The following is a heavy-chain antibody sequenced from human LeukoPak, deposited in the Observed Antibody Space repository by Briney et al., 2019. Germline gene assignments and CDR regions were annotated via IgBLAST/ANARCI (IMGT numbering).Heavy chain of an antibody. CDR2: ISGSGGST. CDR1: GFTFSSYA. CDR3: AKGAIYYDSSGYYYGYYFDY. V-gene: IGHV3-23*01. Sequence: PGGSLRLSCAASGFTFSSYAMSWVRQAPGKGLEWVSAISGSGGSTYYADSVKGRFTISRDNSKNTLYLQMSSLRAEDTAVYYCAKGAIYYDSSGYYYGYYFDYWGQGTLVTVSS. J-gene: IGHJ4*02. D-gene: IGHD3-22*01.